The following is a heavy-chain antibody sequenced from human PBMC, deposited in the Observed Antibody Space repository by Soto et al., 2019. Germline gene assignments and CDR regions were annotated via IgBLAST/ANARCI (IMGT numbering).Heavy chain of an antibody. J-gene: IGHJ6*02. CDR1: GYTFTSYG. CDR3: ARNAAGSFYYYYYGMDV. D-gene: IGHD2-15*01. CDR2: ISAYNGNT. Sequence: ASVKVSCNASGYTFTSYGISWVRQAPGQGLEWMGWISAYNGNTNYAQKLQGRVTMTTDTSTSTAYMELRSLRSDDTAVYYCARNAAGSFYYYYYGMDVWGQGTTVTVSS. V-gene: IGHV1-18*01.